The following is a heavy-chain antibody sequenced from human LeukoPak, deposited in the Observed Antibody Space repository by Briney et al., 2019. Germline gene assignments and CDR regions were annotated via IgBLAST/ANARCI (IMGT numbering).Heavy chain of an antibody. CDR1: GYTFTGYY. Sequence: GASVKVSCKASGYTFTGYYMHWVRQAPGQGLEWMGWINPNSGGTNYAQKFQGRVTMTGDTSISTAYMVLSRLRSDDTAVYYCSRVNSGGYWFDPWGQGTLVTVSS. J-gene: IGHJ5*02. V-gene: IGHV1-2*02. CDR3: SRVNSGGYWFDP. CDR2: INPNSGGT. D-gene: IGHD3-10*01.